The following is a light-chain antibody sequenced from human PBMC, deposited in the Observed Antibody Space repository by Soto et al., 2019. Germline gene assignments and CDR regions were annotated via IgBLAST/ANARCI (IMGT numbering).Light chain of an antibody. J-gene: IGKJ1*01. Sequence: EIVLTQSPATLSLSPGERATLSCRASQSVSRYLAWYQQKPGQAPRLLIYGASSRATGIPDNFSGSGSGTDFTLTISRLEPEDFAVYYCQQYGDSSWTFGQGTKVDIK. CDR1: QSVSRY. V-gene: IGKV3-20*01. CDR2: GAS. CDR3: QQYGDSSWT.